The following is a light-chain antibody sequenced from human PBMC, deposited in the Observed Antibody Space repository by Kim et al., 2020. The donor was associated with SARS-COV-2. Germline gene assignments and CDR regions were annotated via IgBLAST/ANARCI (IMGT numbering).Light chain of an antibody. J-gene: IGLJ2*01. CDR2: GRN. CDR1: SLRSYY. Sequence: SSELTQDPAVSVALGQTVSITCQGDSLRSYYVTWYQQKPRQAPVLVIYGRNNRPSGIPDRFPGSTSGNTASLTISGAQAEDEADFYCQSRDSGAKVVFGGGNQLTVL. V-gene: IGLV3-19*01. CDR3: QSRDSGAKVV.